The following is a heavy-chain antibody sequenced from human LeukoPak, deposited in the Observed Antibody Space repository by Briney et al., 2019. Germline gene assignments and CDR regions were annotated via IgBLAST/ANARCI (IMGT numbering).Heavy chain of an antibody. CDR1: GFTFSSYA. CDR2: ISYDGSNK. CDR3: ANLPLYSSSSGADY. D-gene: IGHD6-6*01. V-gene: IGHV3-30*18. J-gene: IGHJ4*02. Sequence: ALRLSCAASGFTFSSYAMSWVRQAPGKGLEWVAVISYDGSNKYYADSVKGRFTISRDNSKNTLYLQMNSLRAEDTAVYYCANLPLYSSSSGADYWGQGTLVTVSS.